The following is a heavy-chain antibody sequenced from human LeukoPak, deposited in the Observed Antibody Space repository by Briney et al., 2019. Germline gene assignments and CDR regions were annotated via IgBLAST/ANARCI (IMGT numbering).Heavy chain of an antibody. D-gene: IGHD3-22*01. CDR1: GFTFGSYA. Sequence: GGSLRLSYAASGFTFGSYAMRWVRQAPGKGLEWVSAISPSSGTFYADSVKGRFTISRDNSKNTLYLQMNSLRAEDTAVYYCARPQSSSGYYWPFDDWGQGTLVTVSS. CDR3: ARPQSSSGYYWPFDD. CDR2: ISPSSGT. J-gene: IGHJ4*02. V-gene: IGHV3-23*01.